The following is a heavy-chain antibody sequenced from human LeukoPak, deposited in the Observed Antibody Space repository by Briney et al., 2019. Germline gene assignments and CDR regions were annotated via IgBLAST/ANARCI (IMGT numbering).Heavy chain of an antibody. CDR3: TRQRPDYYGSGSLDAFDI. CDR2: IYYSGST. V-gene: IGHV4-59*08. CDR1: GGSISNYY. D-gene: IGHD3-10*01. Sequence: PSETLSLTCTVSGGSISNYYWSWIRQPPGKGLEWIGYIYYSGSTNYSPSLKRRVTISVETSKKQVSLKRSSVTAADTAVYYCTRQRPDYYGSGSLDAFDIWGQGTMVTVSS. J-gene: IGHJ3*02.